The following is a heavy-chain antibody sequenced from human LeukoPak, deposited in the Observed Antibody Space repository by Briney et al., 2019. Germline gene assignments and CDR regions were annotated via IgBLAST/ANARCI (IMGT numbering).Heavy chain of an antibody. CDR1: GFTFSSYG. V-gene: IGHV3-23*01. CDR3: AREVVTYTPIYYYYMDV. Sequence: PGGSLRLSCAASGFTFSSYGMSWVRQAPGKGLEWVSAISGSGGSTYYADSVKGRFTISRDNSKNTLYLQMNSLRAEDTAVYYCAREVVTYTPIYYYYMDVWGKGTTVTISS. J-gene: IGHJ6*03. CDR2: ISGSGGST. D-gene: IGHD3-22*01.